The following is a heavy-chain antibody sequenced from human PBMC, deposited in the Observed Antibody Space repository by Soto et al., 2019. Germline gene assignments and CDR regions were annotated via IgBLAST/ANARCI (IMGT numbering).Heavy chain of an antibody. V-gene: IGHV1-18*01. CDR1: GYTFSTYG. D-gene: IGHD2-15*01. CDR2: ISGYSGNT. J-gene: IGHJ5*02. Sequence: QAQLVQSGAEVKNPGDSVKVSCRASGYTFSTYGVSWVRQAPGQGLEWIGWISGYSGNTHYAQNFQGRVTMTKDTSTSTVYMELRSLRSDDTAVYYCARQGCNVRGGGSPWGQGTVVTVSS. CDR3: ARQGCNVRGGGSP.